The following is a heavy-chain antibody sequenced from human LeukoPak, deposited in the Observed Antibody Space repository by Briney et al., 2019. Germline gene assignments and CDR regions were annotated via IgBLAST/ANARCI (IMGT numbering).Heavy chain of an antibody. CDR1: GFTFSSYS. CDR3: AKGGFVVVVAATY. D-gene: IGHD2-15*01. Sequence: GGSLRLSCAASGFTFSSYSMSWVRQAPGKGLEWVSSMSGSGGSTYYADSVKGRLTISRDNSKNTTYLQMNSLRAEDTAVYYCAKGGFVVVVAATYWGQGTLVTVSS. J-gene: IGHJ4*02. V-gene: IGHV3-23*01. CDR2: MSGSGGST.